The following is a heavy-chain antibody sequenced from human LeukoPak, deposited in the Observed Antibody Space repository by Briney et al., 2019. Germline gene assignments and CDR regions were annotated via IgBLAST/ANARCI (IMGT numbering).Heavy chain of an antibody. Sequence: SETLSLTCTVSGGSISSGSYYWSWIRQTAGKGLEWIGRIYTRGSTNYNPSLKSRVTISVDTSKNQFSLKLSSVTAADTAVYYCARDQYDFWNYYMDVWGKGTTVTVSS. CDR2: IYTRGST. D-gene: IGHD3-3*01. V-gene: IGHV4-61*02. CDR1: GGSISSGSYY. CDR3: ARDQYDFWNYYMDV. J-gene: IGHJ6*03.